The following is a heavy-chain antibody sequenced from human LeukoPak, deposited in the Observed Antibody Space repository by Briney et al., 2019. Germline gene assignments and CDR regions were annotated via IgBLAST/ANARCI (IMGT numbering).Heavy chain of an antibody. CDR2: IYYSGST. V-gene: IGHV4-31*03. Sequence: PSETLSLTCTVSGGSISSGGYYWSWIRQHPGKGLEWTGYIYYSGSTYYNPSLKSRVTISVDTSKNQFSLKLSSVTAADTAVYYCARGVLLWFGELFDYWGQGTLVTVSS. J-gene: IGHJ4*02. D-gene: IGHD3-10*01. CDR3: ARGVLLWFGELFDY. CDR1: GGSISSGGYY.